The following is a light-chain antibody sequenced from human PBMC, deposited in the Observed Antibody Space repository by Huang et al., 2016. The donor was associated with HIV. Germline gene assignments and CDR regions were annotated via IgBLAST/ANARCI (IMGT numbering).Light chain of an antibody. CDR2: WAS. CDR3: QQYNSTPWT. CDR1: QSVLYSSNNKNY. V-gene: IGKV4-1*01. J-gene: IGKJ1*01. Sequence: DIVMTHSPVSLAVSLGERATIHDKSSQSVLYSSNNKNYVAWYQQKPGKTPKLLIYWASTRESGVPDRCSGSGSGTDFTLTISSLQAEDVAVYYCQQYNSTPWTFGQGTKVEIK.